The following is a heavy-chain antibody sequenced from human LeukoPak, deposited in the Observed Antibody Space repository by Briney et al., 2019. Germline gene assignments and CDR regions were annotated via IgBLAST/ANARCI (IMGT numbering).Heavy chain of an antibody. V-gene: IGHV4-31*03. CDR3: ARNRDGYNSFDY. Sequence: DPSETLSLTCTVSGGSISSSSYYWGWIRQPPGKGLEWIGYIYYSGSSYYNPSLRSRVTISVDTSKNHFSLKLSSVTAADTAVYYCARNRDGYNSFDYWGQGTLVTVSS. CDR2: IYYSGSS. J-gene: IGHJ4*02. D-gene: IGHD5-24*01. CDR1: GGSISSSSYY.